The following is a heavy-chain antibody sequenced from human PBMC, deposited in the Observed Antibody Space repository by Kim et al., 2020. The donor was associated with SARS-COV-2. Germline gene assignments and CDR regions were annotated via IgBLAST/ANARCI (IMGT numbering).Heavy chain of an antibody. V-gene: IGHV3-48*03. J-gene: IGHJ4*02. Sequence: GPVRGRFTISRDNDKNSLYLQMNSLRAEETAVYYCARGPNYSPFDYWGQGTLVTVSS. CDR3: ARGPNYSPFDY. D-gene: IGHD4-4*01.